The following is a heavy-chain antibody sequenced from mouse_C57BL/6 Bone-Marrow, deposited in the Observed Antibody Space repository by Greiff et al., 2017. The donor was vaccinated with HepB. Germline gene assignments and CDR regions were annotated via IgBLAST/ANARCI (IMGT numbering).Heavy chain of an antibody. Sequence: VKVVESGAELARPGASVKMSCKASGYTFTSYTMHWVKQRPGQGLEWIGYINPSSGYTKYNQKFKDKATLTADKSSSTAYMQLSSLTSEDSAVYYCARWAYGNPFDYWGQGTTLTVSS. CDR1: GYTFTSYT. CDR2: INPSSGYT. V-gene: IGHV1-4*01. D-gene: IGHD2-1*01. CDR3: ARWAYGNPFDY. J-gene: IGHJ2*01.